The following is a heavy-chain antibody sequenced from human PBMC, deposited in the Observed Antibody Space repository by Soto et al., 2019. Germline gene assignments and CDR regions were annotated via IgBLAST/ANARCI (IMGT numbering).Heavy chain of an antibody. D-gene: IGHD5-18*01. CDR1: GGSFSGYY. CDR3: ARGGGYIYGRRYGMDV. V-gene: IGHV4-34*01. J-gene: IGHJ6*02. CDR2: INHSGST. Sequence: PSETLSLTCAVYGGSFSGYYWSWIRQPPGKGLEWIGEINHSGSTNYNPSLKSRVTISVDTSKNQFSLKLSSVTAADTAVYYCARGGGYIYGRRYGMDVCGQGTTVTLSS.